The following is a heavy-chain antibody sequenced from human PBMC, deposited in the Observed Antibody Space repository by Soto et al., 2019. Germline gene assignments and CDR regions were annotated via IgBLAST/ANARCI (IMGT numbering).Heavy chain of an antibody. CDR2: ISSSSRTI. CDR3: ARNSEHFDY. Sequence: VHLVESGGGLVQPGGSLRLSCAASGFTLSDYYMSWVRQAPGKGLEWVSYISSSSRTIYYADSVRGRFTISRDNAENSLFLQMNSLRAEDTALYYCARNSEHFDYWGQGTLVTVSS. V-gene: IGHV3-11*01. D-gene: IGHD6-13*01. J-gene: IGHJ4*02. CDR1: GFTLSDYY.